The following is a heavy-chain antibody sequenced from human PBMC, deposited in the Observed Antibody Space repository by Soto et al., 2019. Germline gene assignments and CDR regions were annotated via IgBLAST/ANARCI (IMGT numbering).Heavy chain of an antibody. Sequence: LVNRTQTLTLTCNFSDFSLTTRGVGVGWIRQPPGKALEWVALIYWNDDQRYNPSLKSRLTVTKDTSKNHVVLTMTNVDPLDTATYYCTHRSPAYGHDFWGPGTLVTVSS. D-gene: IGHD3-10*01. CDR3: THRSPAYGHDF. V-gene: IGHV2-5*01. CDR1: DFSLTTRGVG. CDR2: IYWNDDQ. J-gene: IGHJ4*02.